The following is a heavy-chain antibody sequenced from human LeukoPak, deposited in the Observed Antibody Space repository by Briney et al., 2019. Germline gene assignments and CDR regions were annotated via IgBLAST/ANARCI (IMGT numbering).Heavy chain of an antibody. Sequence: PGGSLRLSCAASGFTFNDYAVSWVRQAAGKGLEWVSGISDTGRRTFYADSVKGRFTISRDNSKNTLYLQMNSLRAEDTAVYYCAKGGLGAGKRVPFDYWGQGTLVTVSS. D-gene: IGHD4/OR15-4a*01. J-gene: IGHJ4*02. V-gene: IGHV3-23*01. CDR1: GFTFNDYA. CDR2: ISDTGRRT. CDR3: AKGGLGAGKRVPFDY.